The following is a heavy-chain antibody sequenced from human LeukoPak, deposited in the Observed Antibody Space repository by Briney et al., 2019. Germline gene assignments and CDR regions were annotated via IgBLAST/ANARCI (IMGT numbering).Heavy chain of an antibody. CDR3: TRTDVVPAAS. D-gene: IGHD2-2*01. CDR2: IRSKANSYAT. J-gene: IGHJ4*02. Sequence: GGSLRLSCAASGFTFSGSAMHWVRQASGKGLEWVGRIRSKANSYATAYAASVKGRFTISRDDSKNTAYLQMNSLKTEDTAVYYCTRTDVVPAASWGQRTLVTAS. V-gene: IGHV3-73*01. CDR1: GFTFSGSA.